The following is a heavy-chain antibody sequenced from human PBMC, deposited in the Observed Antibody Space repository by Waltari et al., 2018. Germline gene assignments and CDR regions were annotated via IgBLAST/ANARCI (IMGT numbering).Heavy chain of an antibody. CDR3: AKGHPDSSSWYSAFDI. Sequence: QVQLVQSGAEVKKPGSSVKVSCKASGGTFSSYAISWVRQAPGQGLEWMGGIIPIFGTANYEQKFQGRVTITADESTSTAYMELSSLRSEDTAVYYCAKGHPDSSSWYSAFDIWGQGTMVTVSS. J-gene: IGHJ3*02. CDR1: GGTFSSYA. CDR2: IIPIFGTA. D-gene: IGHD6-13*01. V-gene: IGHV1-69*01.